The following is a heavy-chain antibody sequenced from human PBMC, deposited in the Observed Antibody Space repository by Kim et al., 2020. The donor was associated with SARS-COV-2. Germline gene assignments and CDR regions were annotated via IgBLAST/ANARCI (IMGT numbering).Heavy chain of an antibody. Sequence: ASVKVSCKASGYTFTSYYMHWVRQAPGQGLEWMGIINPSGGSTSYAQKFQGRVTMTRDTSTNTVYMELSSLRSEDTAVYYCARDPQRITMIVVTYGMDVWGQGTTVTVSS. CDR2: INPSGGST. CDR1: GYTFTSYY. D-gene: IGHD3-22*01. CDR3: ARDPQRITMIVVTYGMDV. J-gene: IGHJ6*02. V-gene: IGHV1-46*01.